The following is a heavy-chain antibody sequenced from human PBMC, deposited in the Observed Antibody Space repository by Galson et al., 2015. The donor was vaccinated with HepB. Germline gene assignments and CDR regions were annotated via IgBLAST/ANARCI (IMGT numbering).Heavy chain of an antibody. CDR1: GFTFSRSW. Sequence: SLRLSCAASGFTFSRSWMSWVRQAPGKGLEWVANIKEGGSEKHYVDSVKGRFTISRDNAKNSLYLQMNSLRAEDTAVYYCARDGIVVVPAATYYYYYYYMDVWGKGTTVTVSS. D-gene: IGHD2-2*01. CDR3: ARDGIVVVPAATYYYYYYYMDV. J-gene: IGHJ6*03. CDR2: IKEGGSEK. V-gene: IGHV3-7*01.